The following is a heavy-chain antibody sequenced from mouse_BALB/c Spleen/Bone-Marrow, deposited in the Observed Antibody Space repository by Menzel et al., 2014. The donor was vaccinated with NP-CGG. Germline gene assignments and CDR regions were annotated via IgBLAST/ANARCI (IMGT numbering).Heavy chain of an antibody. CDR3: ARREYYAMDY. J-gene: IGHJ4*01. CDR1: GFNIKDTY. CDR2: IDPANGNT. V-gene: IGHV14-3*02. Sequence: VQLKDSGAELVKPGASVKLSCTASGFNIKDTYMHWVKQRPEQGLEWIGRIDPANGNTKYDPKFQGKATITADTSSNTAYLQLSSLTSEDTAVYYCARREYYAMDYWGQGTPVTVSS.